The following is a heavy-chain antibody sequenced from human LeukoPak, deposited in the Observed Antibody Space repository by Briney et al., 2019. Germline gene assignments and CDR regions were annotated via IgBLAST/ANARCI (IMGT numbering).Heavy chain of an antibody. Sequence: GGSLRLSCAASGFTFTSYWMSWVRQAPGKGLEWVASLKEDVSARNLVDSVKGRFTISTDNAKNSLYLQMNSLRVEDTAVYYCARGPTYGSRSDFLESWGLGTLVTVSS. CDR1: GFTFTSYW. J-gene: IGHJ4*02. D-gene: IGHD3-10*01. CDR3: ARGPTYGSRSDFLES. CDR2: LKEDVSAR. V-gene: IGHV3-7*01.